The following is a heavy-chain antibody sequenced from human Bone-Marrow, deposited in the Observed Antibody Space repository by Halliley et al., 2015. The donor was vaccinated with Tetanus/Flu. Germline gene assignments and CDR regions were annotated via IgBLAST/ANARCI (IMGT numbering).Heavy chain of an antibody. CDR2: FFHSHNT. Sequence: KGLEWIGFFFHSHNTNYNPSPKSRVTISVDTPKNQLPPKLTSVTAADTAVYYCTTGGGYLIDYWGQGTLVPVSS. D-gene: IGHD3-22*01. CDR3: TTGGGYLIDY. V-gene: IGHV4-59*03. J-gene: IGHJ4*02.